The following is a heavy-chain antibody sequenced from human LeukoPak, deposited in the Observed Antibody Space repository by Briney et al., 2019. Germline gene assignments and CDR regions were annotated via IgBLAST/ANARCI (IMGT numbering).Heavy chain of an antibody. CDR2: ISGST. V-gene: IGHV3-23*01. D-gene: IGHD3-3*01. Sequence: GGSLRLSCAASGFTLSNYAMNWVRQAPGKGLEWVSAISGSTYYADSVKGRFTISRDNSRNTLYLQMNSLRAEDTALYYCAKGSYDFWSGYSSWGQGTLVTVSS. J-gene: IGHJ4*02. CDR3: AKGSYDFWSGYSS. CDR1: GFTLSNYA.